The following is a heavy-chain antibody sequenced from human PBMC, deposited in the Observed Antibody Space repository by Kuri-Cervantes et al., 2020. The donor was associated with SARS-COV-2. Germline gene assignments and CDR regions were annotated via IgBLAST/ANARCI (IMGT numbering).Heavy chain of an antibody. CDR1: GFTFSSYA. CDR2: ISGSGGST. CDR3: AKDRGSGGTWCYSDY. V-gene: IGHV3-23*01. J-gene: IGHJ4*02. D-gene: IGHD2-15*01. Sequence: GGSLRLSCAASGFTFSSYAMSWVRQAPGKGLEWVSAISGSGGSTYYADSVKGRFTISRDNSKNTLYLQMNSLRAEDTAVYYCAKDRGSGGTWCYSDYWGQGTLVTVSS.